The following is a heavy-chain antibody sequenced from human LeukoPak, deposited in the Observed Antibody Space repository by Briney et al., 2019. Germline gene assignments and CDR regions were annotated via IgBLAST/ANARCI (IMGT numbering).Heavy chain of an antibody. CDR3: ARVVVRMVTREEFFDY. Sequence: ASVKVSCKASGYIFTGDYIHWLRQAPGQGPEWIGWMNPKTGGTHFAQDFQGRVAMTTDTSISTAYMELMTLRSDDTAVYYCARVVVRMVTREEFFDYWGQGTLVTVSS. CDR1: GYIFTGDY. J-gene: IGHJ4*02. D-gene: IGHD2-21*02. CDR2: MNPKTGGT. V-gene: IGHV1-2*02.